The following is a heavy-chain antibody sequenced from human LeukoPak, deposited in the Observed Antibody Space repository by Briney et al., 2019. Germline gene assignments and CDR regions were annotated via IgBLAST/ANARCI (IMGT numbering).Heavy chain of an antibody. CDR1: GFTFSSYE. D-gene: IGHD3-10*02. CDR2: ISSSGSTI. Sequence: GGSLRLSCAASGFTFSSYEMYWVRQAPGKGLEWVSYISSSGSTIYYVDSVKGRFNISRDNAKNSLYLQMNSLRAEDTAVYYCAELGITMIGGVWGKGTTVTISS. CDR3: AELGITMIGGV. V-gene: IGHV3-48*03. J-gene: IGHJ6*04.